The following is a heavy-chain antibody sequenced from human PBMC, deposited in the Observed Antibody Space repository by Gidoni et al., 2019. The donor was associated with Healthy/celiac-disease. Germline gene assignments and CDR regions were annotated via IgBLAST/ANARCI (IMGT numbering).Heavy chain of an antibody. Sequence: EVPLLESGGGLVQPGGSLSLSCAASGFTFSRYAMSWVRQAPGKGLEGVSAISGSGGSTYYADSVKGRFTISRDNAKNTLYLQMNSLRAEDTAVYCCAKEGYCGGDCESFDYWGQGTLVTVSS. CDR2: ISGSGGST. CDR1: GFTFSRYA. V-gene: IGHV3-23*01. J-gene: IGHJ4*02. D-gene: IGHD2-21*01. CDR3: AKEGYCGGDCESFDY.